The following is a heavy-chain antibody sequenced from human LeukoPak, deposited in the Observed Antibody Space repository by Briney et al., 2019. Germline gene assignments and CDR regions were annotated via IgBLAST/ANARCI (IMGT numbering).Heavy chain of an antibody. CDR3: AREGPETYNFDF. Sequence: ASVKVSCKTSGYTFTNYYMHWVRQAPGQGPEWMGITRPSSGRTSYPQKFQGRVTMTWDMSTSTFYMELSSLTSDDTAVYHCAREGPETYNFDFWGQGTLVTVSS. D-gene: IGHD1-14*01. V-gene: IGHV1-46*01. J-gene: IGHJ4*02. CDR2: TRPSSGRT. CDR1: GYTFTNYY.